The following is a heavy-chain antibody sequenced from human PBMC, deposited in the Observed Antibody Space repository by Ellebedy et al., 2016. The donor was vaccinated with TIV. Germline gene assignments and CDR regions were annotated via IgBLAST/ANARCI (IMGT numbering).Heavy chain of an antibody. CDR1: GGTFSNYA. V-gene: IGHV1-69*10. CDR3: ARALYGGNSGAPFDS. D-gene: IGHD4-23*01. CDR2: IIPLLGIP. Sequence: AASVKVSCKASGGTFSNYAISWVRQAPGQGLEWMGVIIPLLGIPNYAQKFQGGVTITADKSTSTVYMELSSLRSEDTAVYYCARALYGGNSGAPFDSWGQGTLVTVSS. J-gene: IGHJ5*01.